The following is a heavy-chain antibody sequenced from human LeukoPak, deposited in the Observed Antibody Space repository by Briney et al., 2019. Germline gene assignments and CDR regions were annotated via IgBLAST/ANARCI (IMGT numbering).Heavy chain of an antibody. CDR3: ARDRRGDYYDSSGYCFQV. D-gene: IGHD3-22*01. Sequence: GRSLRLSCAASGFTFSSYAMHWVRQAPGKGLEWVAVISYDGSNKYYADSVKGRFTISRDNSKNTLYLQMNSLRAEDTAVYYCARDRRGDYYDSSGYCFQVWGQGTLVTVSS. V-gene: IGHV3-30*04. J-gene: IGHJ4*02. CDR2: ISYDGSNK. CDR1: GFTFSSYA.